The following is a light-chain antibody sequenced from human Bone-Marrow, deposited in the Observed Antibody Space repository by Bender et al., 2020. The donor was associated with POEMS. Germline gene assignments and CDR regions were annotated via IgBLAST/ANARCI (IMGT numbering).Light chain of an antibody. V-gene: IGLV3-1*01. CDR1: ALGSQY. J-gene: IGLJ2*01. Sequence: SYELTQPASVSVSPGQTASISCFGNALGSQYVCWYQQKPGQSPVLIIYEDRKRPAGIPERFSASNSGNTATLTISETQAQDEADYCCQARDSNSVIFGGGTKLTVL. CDR2: EDR. CDR3: QARDSNSVI.